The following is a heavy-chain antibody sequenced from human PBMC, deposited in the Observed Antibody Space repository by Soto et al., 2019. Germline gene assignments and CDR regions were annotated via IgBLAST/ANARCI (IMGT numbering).Heavy chain of an antibody. Sequence: EVQLVESGGGLVQPGGSLRVSCAASGFTFSSYWMHWVRQAPGKGLVWVSRINSDGSSTSYADSVKGRFTISRDNAKNTLYLQMNSLRAGYTAIYYCARRGAVAGLHYWGQGTLVTVSS. J-gene: IGHJ4*02. CDR3: ARRGAVAGLHY. CDR1: GFTFSSYW. D-gene: IGHD6-19*01. V-gene: IGHV3-74*01. CDR2: INSDGSST.